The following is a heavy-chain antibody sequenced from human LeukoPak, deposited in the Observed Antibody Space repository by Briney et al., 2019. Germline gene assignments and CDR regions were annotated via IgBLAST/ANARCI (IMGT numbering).Heavy chain of an antibody. CDR3: ARGGSSAPEYYYYYYMDV. Sequence: GASVKVSCKASGYTFSSYDINWVRQATGQGLEWMGWMNPNSGNTGYAQKFQGRVTITRNTSISTAYMELSSLRSEDTAVYYCARGGSSAPEYYYYYYMDVWGKGATVTVSS. CDR2: MNPNSGNT. CDR1: GYTFSSYD. V-gene: IGHV1-8*03. D-gene: IGHD6-6*01. J-gene: IGHJ6*03.